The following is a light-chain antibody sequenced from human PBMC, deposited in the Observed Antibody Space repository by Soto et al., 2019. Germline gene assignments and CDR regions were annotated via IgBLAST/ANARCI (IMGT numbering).Light chain of an antibody. CDR1: PSVLTY. CDR2: EAS. CDR3: QQRERT. V-gene: IGKV3-11*01. J-gene: IGKJ1*01. Sequence: VLTQSPATLSLSPGERATLSCRASPSVLTYIAWYQQKPGQAPRLLIYEASKRATGVPVRFSGSGSGTDFTLTISSLEPEDFAVYFCQQRERTFGQGTKVTIK.